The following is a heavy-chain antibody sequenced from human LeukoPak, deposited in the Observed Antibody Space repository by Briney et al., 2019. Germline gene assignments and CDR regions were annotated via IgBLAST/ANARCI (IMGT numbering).Heavy chain of an antibody. Sequence: GGSLRLSCEASGFRFNDHVMHWVRQAPGKGLEWVAVISFDGTNKYYADSVDGRFTISRVNSKNTVFLQMDSLRREDTAVYFCASDFGDYQPVDYWGQGTLVTVSS. CDR1: GFRFNDHV. D-gene: IGHD2-21*01. CDR3: ASDFGDYQPVDY. CDR2: ISFDGTNK. V-gene: IGHV3-30*14. J-gene: IGHJ4*02.